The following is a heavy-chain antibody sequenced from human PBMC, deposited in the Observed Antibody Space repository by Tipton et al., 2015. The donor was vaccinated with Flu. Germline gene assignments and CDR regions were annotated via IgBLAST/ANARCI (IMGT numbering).Heavy chain of an antibody. J-gene: IGHJ5*02. CDR1: GGSISSDY. D-gene: IGHD6-19*01. Sequence: TLSLTCTVSGGSISSDYWSWIRQPPGKGLEWIGYIYYSGSTNYNPSLKSRVTISVDTSKNQFSLKLSSVTAADTAVYYCARLVAVAGTWWFDPWGQGTLVTVSS. CDR2: IYYSGST. V-gene: IGHV4-59*08. CDR3: ARLVAVAGTWWFDP.